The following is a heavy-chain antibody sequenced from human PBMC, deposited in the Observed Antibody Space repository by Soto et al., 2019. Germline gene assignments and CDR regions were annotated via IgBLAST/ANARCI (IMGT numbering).Heavy chain of an antibody. CDR2: ISWNSGSI. CDR1: GFTFDDYA. Sequence: GGSLRLSCAASGFTFDDYAMHWVRQAPGKGLEWVSGISWNSGSIGYADSVKGRFTISRDNAKNSLYLQMNSLRAEDTALYYCAKGSSGSSWSYYFDYWGQGTLVTVS. CDR3: AKGSSGSSWSYYFDY. J-gene: IGHJ4*02. V-gene: IGHV3-9*01. D-gene: IGHD6-13*01.